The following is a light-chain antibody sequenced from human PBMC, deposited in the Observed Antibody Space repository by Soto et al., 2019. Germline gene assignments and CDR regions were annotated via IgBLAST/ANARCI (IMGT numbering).Light chain of an antibody. V-gene: IGLV2-14*01. CDR1: SSDVGGYNY. J-gene: IGLJ1*01. CDR2: EVS. CDR3: SSYTSSSILYV. Sequence: QSVLTQPPSVSAAPGQKVTISCSGSSSDVGGYNYVSWYQQHPGKAPKLMIYEVSNRPSGVSNRFSGSKSGNTASLTISGLQAEDEADYYCSSYTSSSILYVFGTGTKVTVL.